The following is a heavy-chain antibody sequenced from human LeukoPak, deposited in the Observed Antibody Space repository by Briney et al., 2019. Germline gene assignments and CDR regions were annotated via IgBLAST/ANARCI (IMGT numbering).Heavy chain of an antibody. CDR2: IYYSGST. CDR1: GGSISSYY. V-gene: IGHV4-59*08. Sequence: SETLSLTCSVSGGSISSYYWSWFRQPPGKGLEWIGYIYYSGSTNYNPSLKSRDTISVDTSKNQFSLKLSSVTAADMAVYYCAKAVVVSTTRLGPFDTWGQGTMVTVSS. D-gene: IGHD3-22*01. CDR3: AKAVVVSTTRLGPFDT. J-gene: IGHJ3*02.